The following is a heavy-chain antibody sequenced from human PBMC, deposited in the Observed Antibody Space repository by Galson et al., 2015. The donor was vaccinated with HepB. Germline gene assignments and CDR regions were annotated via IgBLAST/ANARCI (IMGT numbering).Heavy chain of an antibody. J-gene: IGHJ5*02. Sequence: SVKVSCKASGYTFTGYYMHWVRQAPGQGLEWMGRVNPNSGGTNYAQKFQGRVTMTRDTSISTAYMELSRLRSDDTAVYYCARGGYDILTGFFDPWGQGTLVTVSS. V-gene: IGHV1-2*06. CDR2: VNPNSGGT. CDR1: GYTFTGYY. D-gene: IGHD3-9*01. CDR3: ARGGYDILTGFFDP.